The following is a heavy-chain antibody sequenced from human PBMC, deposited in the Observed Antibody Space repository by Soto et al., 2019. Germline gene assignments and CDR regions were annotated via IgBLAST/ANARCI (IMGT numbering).Heavy chain of an antibody. Sequence: QVQLQQWGAGLLKPSGTLSLTCAVYGGSFNGYYWTWIRQPPGKAREWIGDINHSGSTNYNPSLKSRVTISVDTSKNQFSLHLRSVTAADMAVFYCARAPDKYYFDSWGQGTLVTVSS. J-gene: IGHJ4*02. CDR1: GGSFNGYY. CDR3: ARAPDKYYFDS. V-gene: IGHV4-34*01. CDR2: INHSGST.